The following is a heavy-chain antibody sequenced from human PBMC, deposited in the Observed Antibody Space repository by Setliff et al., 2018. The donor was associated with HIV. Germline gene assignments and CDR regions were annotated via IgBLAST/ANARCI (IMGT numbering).Heavy chain of an antibody. CDR2: IGVSNDNT. J-gene: IGHJ4*02. Sequence: ASVKVSCKTSGYTFTDFGLSWVRQAPGQGLEWMGWIGVSNDNTDYAQKLQGRVTMTTDTSTSTAYMELSSLRSEDTGVYYCAIGSSNWPHRPNNYYFDYWGQGTPVTVSS. D-gene: IGHD6-13*01. CDR1: GYTFTDFG. CDR3: AIGSSNWPHRPNNYYFDY. V-gene: IGHV1-18*04.